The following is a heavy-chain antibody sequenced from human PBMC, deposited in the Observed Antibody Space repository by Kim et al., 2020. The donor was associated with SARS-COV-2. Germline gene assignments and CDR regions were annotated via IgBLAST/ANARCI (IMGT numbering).Heavy chain of an antibody. Sequence: SETLSLTCTVSGGSISSGGYYWSWIRQHPGKGLEWIGYIYYSGSTYYNPSLKSRVTISVDTSKNQFSLKLSSVTAADTAVYYCARCEGPRGVVVTHWFDPWGQGTLVTVSS. CDR2: IYYSGST. CDR3: ARCEGPRGVVVTHWFDP. CDR1: GGSISSGGYY. V-gene: IGHV4-31*03. J-gene: IGHJ5*02. D-gene: IGHD2-21*02.